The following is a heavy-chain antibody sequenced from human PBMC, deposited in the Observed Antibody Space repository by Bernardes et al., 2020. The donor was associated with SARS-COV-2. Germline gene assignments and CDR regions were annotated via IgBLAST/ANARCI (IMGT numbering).Heavy chain of an antibody. CDR1: GFTFSNYV. CDR3: VSRNWQLHTFDY. Sequence: GGSLRLSCAASGFTFSNYVMSWVRQAPGKGLEWVSTVGASGGSTYYADSVEGRFTVSRDNSKNTLYLQMNSLRAEDTAVYYCVSRNWQLHTFDYWGQGTLVTVSS. D-gene: IGHD1-7*01. CDR2: VGASGGST. J-gene: IGHJ4*02. V-gene: IGHV3-23*01.